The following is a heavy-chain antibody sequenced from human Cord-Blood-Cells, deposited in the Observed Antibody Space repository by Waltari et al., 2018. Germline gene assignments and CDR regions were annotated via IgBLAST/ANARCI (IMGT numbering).Heavy chain of an antibody. Sequence: EVQLVESGGGLVTPGGSLRLSCAASGFTFSSYSMNWVRQAPGKGLEWVSSISSSSSYIYYADSVKGRFTISRDNAKNSLYLQMNSLRAEDTAVYYCARPYYDFWSGYYYFDYWGQGTLVTVSS. D-gene: IGHD3-3*01. J-gene: IGHJ4*02. CDR2: ISSSSSYI. V-gene: IGHV3-21*01. CDR1: GFTFSSYS. CDR3: ARPYYDFWSGYYYFDY.